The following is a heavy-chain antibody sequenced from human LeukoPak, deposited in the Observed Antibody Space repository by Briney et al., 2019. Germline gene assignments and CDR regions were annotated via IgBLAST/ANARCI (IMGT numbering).Heavy chain of an antibody. J-gene: IGHJ4*02. Sequence: GGSLRLSCAASGFTFSSYWMDWVRRAPGKGLEWVANIKQDGSEKKCLDSVKGRFTISRDNAQNSLYLQMNSLRVEDTAVYYCTRSLDEWGQGTLVTVSS. CDR2: IKQDGSEK. D-gene: IGHD3-16*01. V-gene: IGHV3-7*02. CDR3: TRSLDE. CDR1: GFTFSSYW.